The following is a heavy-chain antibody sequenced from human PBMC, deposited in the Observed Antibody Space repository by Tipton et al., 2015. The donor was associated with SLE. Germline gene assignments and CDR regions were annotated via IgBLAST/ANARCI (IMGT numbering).Heavy chain of an antibody. D-gene: IGHD3-22*01. Sequence: GLVKPSETLSLTCDVSGYSITNGFHWGWTRQSPVKGLEWIGSMYHSGSTFYNPSLKSRVTLSVDTSKNQFSLKLSSLTAAGAAVYYCARHYYDSGEYFDALELWGQGTVVVVSS. J-gene: IGHJ3*01. CDR2: MYHSGST. CDR3: ARHYYDSGEYFDALEL. CDR1: GYSITNGFH. V-gene: IGHV4-38-2*01.